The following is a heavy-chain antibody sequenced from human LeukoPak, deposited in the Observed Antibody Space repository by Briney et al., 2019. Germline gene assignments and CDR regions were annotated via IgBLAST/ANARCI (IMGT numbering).Heavy chain of an antibody. CDR3: ARGGGGLVLSGTSGAFDI. D-gene: IGHD6-19*01. Sequence: GGSLRLSCAASGFTFSSYSMNWVRQAPGKGLEWVAFIRYDGSNKYYADSVKGRCTISRDNSKNTLYLQMNSLRAEDTAVYYCARGGGGLVLSGTSGAFDIWGQGTMVTVSS. CDR2: IRYDGSNK. V-gene: IGHV3-30*02. J-gene: IGHJ3*02. CDR1: GFTFSSYS.